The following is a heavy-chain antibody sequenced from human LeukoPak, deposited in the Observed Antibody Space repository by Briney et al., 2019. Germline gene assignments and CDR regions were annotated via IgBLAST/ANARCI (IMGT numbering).Heavy chain of an antibody. J-gene: IGHJ3*02. CDR2: IYSGGTT. D-gene: IGHD2-8*01. V-gene: IGHV3-53*01. CDR1: GFTVSSNY. Sequence: PGGSLRLSCAASGFTVSSNYMSWVRQAPGEGLYWVSVIYSGGTTYYADSVKGRFTIFRDNSKNTLRLQMNSLRDEDTAVYYCARGQGTSGYALDIWGQGTMVTVSS. CDR3: ARGQGTSGYALDI.